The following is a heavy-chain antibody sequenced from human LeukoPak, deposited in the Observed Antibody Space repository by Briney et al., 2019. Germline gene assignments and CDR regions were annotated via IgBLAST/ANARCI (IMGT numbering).Heavy chain of an antibody. J-gene: IGHJ4*02. V-gene: IGHV1-46*01. CDR3: TRVAIDTLYYFDY. D-gene: IGHD2-21*01. CDR1: GYTFTSYS. Sequence: ASVKVSCKASGYTFTSYSMHWVRQAPGQGLEWMGIINPSDGSTDYAQKFQGRATMTRDTSTSTFNMELNNLRSDDTAVYYCTRVAIDTLYYFDYWGQGTLVTASS. CDR2: INPSDGST.